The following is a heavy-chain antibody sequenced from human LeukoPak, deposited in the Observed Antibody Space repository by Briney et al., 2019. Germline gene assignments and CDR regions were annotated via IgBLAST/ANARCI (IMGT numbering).Heavy chain of an antibody. CDR1: GLTFSSYA. Sequence: GGSLRLSCAASGLTFSSYAMSWVRQAPGKGLEWVSAISGSGGSTYYADSVKGRFTISRDNSKNTLYLQMNSLRAEDTAVYYCAKDMVWFGELFDYFDYWGQGTLVTVSS. V-gene: IGHV3-23*01. CDR2: ISGSGGST. D-gene: IGHD3-10*01. J-gene: IGHJ4*02. CDR3: AKDMVWFGELFDYFDY.